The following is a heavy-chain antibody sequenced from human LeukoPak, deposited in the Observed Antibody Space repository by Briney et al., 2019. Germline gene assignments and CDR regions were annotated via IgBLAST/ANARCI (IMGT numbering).Heavy chain of an antibody. Sequence: GGSLRLSCAASGFTFSSYGMHWVRQAPGKGLEWVAVISYDGSNKYYADSVKGRFTISRDNSKNTLYLQMNSLRAEDTAVYYCAKVPYSSSSVGGYFDYWGQGTLVTVSS. D-gene: IGHD6-6*01. CDR2: ISYDGSNK. CDR1: GFTFSSYG. J-gene: IGHJ4*02. V-gene: IGHV3-30*18. CDR3: AKVPYSSSSVGGYFDY.